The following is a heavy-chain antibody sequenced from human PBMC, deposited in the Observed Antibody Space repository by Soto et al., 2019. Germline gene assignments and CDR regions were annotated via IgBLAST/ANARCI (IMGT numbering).Heavy chain of an antibody. CDR3: AKVYDSSGYYYGSYGMDV. V-gene: IGHV1-8*01. Sequence: ASVKVSCKSSGYTFTSYDINWVRQATGQGLEWMGWMNPNSGNTGYAQKFQGRVTMTRNTSISTAYMELSSLRSEDTAVYYCAKVYDSSGYYYGSYGMDVWGPGTPVTVSS. J-gene: IGHJ6*02. CDR2: MNPNSGNT. CDR1: GYTFTSYD. D-gene: IGHD3-22*01.